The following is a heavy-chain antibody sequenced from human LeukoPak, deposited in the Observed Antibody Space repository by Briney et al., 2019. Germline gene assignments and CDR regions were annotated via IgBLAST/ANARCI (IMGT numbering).Heavy chain of an antibody. CDR2: IKQDGSEK. J-gene: IGHJ4*02. D-gene: IGHD5-18*01. Sequence: GGSLRLSCAASGFTFSSYWMSWVRQAPGKGLEWVANIKQDGSEKYYVDSVKGRFTISRDNAKSSLYLQMNSLRAEDTAVYYCARGRIQLWSHFDYWGQGTLVTVSS. CDR3: ARGRIQLWSHFDY. V-gene: IGHV3-7*03. CDR1: GFTFSSYW.